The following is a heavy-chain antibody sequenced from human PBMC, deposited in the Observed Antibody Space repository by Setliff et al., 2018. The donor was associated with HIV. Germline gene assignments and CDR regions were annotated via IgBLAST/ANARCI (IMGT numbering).Heavy chain of an antibody. D-gene: IGHD6-13*01. J-gene: IGHJ3*02. CDR3: ARTRVAAAGVGFDI. Sequence: SGPTLVNPTQTLTLTCTFSGFSLSTSGMCVSWIRQPPGKALEWLARIDWDDDKFYSTSLKTRLTISKDTSKNQVVLTMTNMDPVDTATYYCARTRVAAAGVGFDIWGQGTMVTVSS. V-gene: IGHV2-70*17. CDR1: GFSLSTSGMC. CDR2: IDWDDDK.